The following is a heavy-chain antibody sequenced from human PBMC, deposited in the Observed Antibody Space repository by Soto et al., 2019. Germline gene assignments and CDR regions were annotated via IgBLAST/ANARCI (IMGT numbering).Heavy chain of an antibody. CDR3: ARAELWLGSYYYYGMDV. V-gene: IGHV3-13*01. Sequence: PGGSLRLSCAASGFTFSSYDMHWVRQATGKGLEWVSAIGTAGDTYYPGSVKGRFTISRENAKNSLYLQMNSLRAGDTAVYYCARAELWLGSYYYYGMDVWGQGTTVTVSS. CDR1: GFTFSSYD. D-gene: IGHD5-18*01. CDR2: IGTAGDT. J-gene: IGHJ6*02.